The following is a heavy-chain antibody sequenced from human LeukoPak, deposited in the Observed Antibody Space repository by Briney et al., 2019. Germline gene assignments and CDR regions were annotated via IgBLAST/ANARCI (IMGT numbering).Heavy chain of an antibody. Sequence: GGSLRLSCAASGFTFSSYGMHWVRQAPGKGLEWVAFIRYDGSNKYYADSVKGRFTISRDNSKNTLYLQMNSLRVEDTAVYYCAREPQQFLEWLLDASPDYYYYMDVWGKGTTVTVSS. CDR2: IRYDGSNK. V-gene: IGHV3-30*02. D-gene: IGHD3-3*01. CDR3: AREPQQFLEWLLDASPDYYYYMDV. CDR1: GFTFSSYG. J-gene: IGHJ6*03.